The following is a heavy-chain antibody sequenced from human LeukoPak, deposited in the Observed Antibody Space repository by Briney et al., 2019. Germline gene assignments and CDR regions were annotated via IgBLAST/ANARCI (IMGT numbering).Heavy chain of an antibody. V-gene: IGHV3-48*01. D-gene: IGHD3-10*01. Sequence: GGSLRLSCAVSGFTFSSYSMTWVRQAPGKGLEWVSYISSGSAAIYYADSVKGRFTISRDNANNSLFLQMSSLRAEDTAMYYCARPGGSGNFYIYWGQGTLATVSS. J-gene: IGHJ4*02. CDR3: ARPGGSGNFYIY. CDR1: GFTFSSYS. CDR2: ISSGSAAI.